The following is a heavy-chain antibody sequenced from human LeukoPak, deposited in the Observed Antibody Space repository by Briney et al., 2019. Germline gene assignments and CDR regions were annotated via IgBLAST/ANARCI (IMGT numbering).Heavy chain of an antibody. D-gene: IGHD2-15*01. J-gene: IGHJ4*02. CDR2: IYYSGST. CDR3: ARVSAEGIGYCSGGSCYRPLYFDY. CDR1: GGSISSYY. Sequence: PSETLSLTCTVSGGSISSYYWSWIRQPPGKGLEWIGYIYYSGSTNYNPSLKSRVTISVDTSKNQFSLKLSSVTAADTAVYYCARVSAEGIGYCSGGSCYRPLYFDYWGQGTLVTVSS. V-gene: IGHV4-59*01.